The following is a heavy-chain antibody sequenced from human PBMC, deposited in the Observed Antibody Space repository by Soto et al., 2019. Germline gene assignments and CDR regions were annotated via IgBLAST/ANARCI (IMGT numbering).Heavy chain of an antibody. CDR2: IYYSGST. Sequence: SETLSLTCTVSGGSISSYYWSWIRQPPGKGLEWIGYIYYSGSTNYNPSLKSRVTISVDTSKNQFSLKLSSVTAADTAVYYCARSPAAGYNWFDPWGQGTLVTVSS. CDR1: GGSISSYY. CDR3: ARSPAAGYNWFDP. V-gene: IGHV4-59*01. D-gene: IGHD6-13*01. J-gene: IGHJ5*02.